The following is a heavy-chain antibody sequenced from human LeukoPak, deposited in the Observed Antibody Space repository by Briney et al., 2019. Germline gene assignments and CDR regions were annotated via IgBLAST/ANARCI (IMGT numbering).Heavy chain of an antibody. D-gene: IGHD7-27*01. CDR1: GFTFSNAW. J-gene: IGHJ4*02. CDR3: TKSLPGAVLDY. Sequence: PGGSLRLSCAASGFTFSNAWMSWVRQAPGKGLEWVGRIKSKTDGGTTDYAAPVKGRFITSRDDSKNTLYLQMNSLKTDDTAVYYCTKSLPGAVLDYWGQGTLVTVSS. V-gene: IGHV3-15*01. CDR2: IKSKTDGGTT.